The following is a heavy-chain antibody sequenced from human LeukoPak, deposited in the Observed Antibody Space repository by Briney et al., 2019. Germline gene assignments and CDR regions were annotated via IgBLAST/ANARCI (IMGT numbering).Heavy chain of an antibody. J-gene: IGHJ4*02. Sequence: GGSLRLSCVVSGMTFERHGMHWVRQPPGKGLEWLAFIKYDGSRTDYEDSVKGRFTVSRENSKNTLYLEMNSLRAEDTAVYYCVKDTIFTVDPFDYWGQGTLVTVSS. CDR2: IKYDGSRT. D-gene: IGHD3-3*01. CDR3: VKDTIFTVDPFDY. V-gene: IGHV3-30*02. CDR1: GMTFERHG.